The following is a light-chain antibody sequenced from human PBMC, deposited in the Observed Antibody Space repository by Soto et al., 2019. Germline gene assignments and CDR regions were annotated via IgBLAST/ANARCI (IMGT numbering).Light chain of an antibody. CDR1: SEHSSYA. CDR3: QTWGTGNVV. CDR2: LNSDGSH. V-gene: IGLV4-69*01. J-gene: IGLJ2*01. Sequence: QPVLTQSPSASASLGASVKLTCTLSSEHSSYAIAWHQQQPEKGPRYLMKLNSDGSHNKGDGIPDRFSGSSSGAERYLTISSLQSEDEADYYCQTWGTGNVVFGGGTKVTVL.